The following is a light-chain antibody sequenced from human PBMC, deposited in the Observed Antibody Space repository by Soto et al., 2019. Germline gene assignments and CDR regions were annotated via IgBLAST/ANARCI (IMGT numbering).Light chain of an antibody. V-gene: IGKV3-20*01. CDR1: QSVSSSY. CDR3: QQYGSSSSIT. CDR2: GAS. Sequence: EIVLTQSPGTLSLSPGERATLSFRSSQSVSSSYLAWYQQKPGQAPRLLIYGASSRATGIPDRFSGSGSGTDFTLTISRLEPEDFAVYYCQQYGSSSSITFGQGTRLEI. J-gene: IGKJ5*01.